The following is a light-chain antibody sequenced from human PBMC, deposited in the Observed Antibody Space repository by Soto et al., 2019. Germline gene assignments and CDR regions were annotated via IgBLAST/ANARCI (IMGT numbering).Light chain of an antibody. V-gene: IGLV2-14*03. CDR3: VSFTSSTTYV. CDR2: DVA. J-gene: IGLJ1*01. Sequence: QSVLTQPASVSASPGQSITISCTGTSSDVGGSNFVSWYQQHPGKPPKLIIYDVATRPSGVSNRFSGSKSGSTASLIISRLQTEDVADYYCVSFTSSTTYVFGSGTKLTVL. CDR1: SSDVGGSNF.